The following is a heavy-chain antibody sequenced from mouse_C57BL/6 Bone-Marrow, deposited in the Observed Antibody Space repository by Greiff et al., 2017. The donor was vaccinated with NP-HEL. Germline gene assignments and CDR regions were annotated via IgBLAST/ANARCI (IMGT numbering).Heavy chain of an antibody. J-gene: IGHJ2*01. CDR2: INSDGGST. CDR3: ARQRLVYFDY. CDR1: EYEFPSYD. V-gene: IGHV5-2*01. Sequence: EVMLVESGGGLVQPGESLKLSCESNEYEFPSYDMSWVRKTPEKRLELVAAINSDGGSTYYTDTMERRVIITRDKSNKTLYLQMSSLRSEDTALYYCARQRLVYFDYWGQGTTLTVSS. D-gene: IGHD2-10*02.